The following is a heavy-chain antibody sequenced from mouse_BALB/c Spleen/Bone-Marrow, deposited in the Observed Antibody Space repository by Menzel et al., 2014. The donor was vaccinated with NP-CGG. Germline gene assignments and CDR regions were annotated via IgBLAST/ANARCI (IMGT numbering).Heavy chain of an antibody. V-gene: IGHV1-80*01. CDR1: GCAFSSYW. Sequence: QVQLQQSGAELVRPGSSVKISCKASGCAFSSYWMNWMKQRPGQGLEWIGQIYPGEGDTNYSGKFKGKASLTADKSSSTAFMQLSSLTSEGSVVYFCARRDYNGNRYVWFAYWGQGTRVTVSA. CDR3: ARRDYNGNRYVWFAY. CDR2: IYPGEGDT. J-gene: IGHJ3*01. D-gene: IGHD1-1*01.